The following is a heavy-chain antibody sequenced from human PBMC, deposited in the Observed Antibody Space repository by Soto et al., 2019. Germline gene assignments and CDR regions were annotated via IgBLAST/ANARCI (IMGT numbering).Heavy chain of an antibody. CDR3: ARAHVTVVAGSTFDY. Sequence: SETLALACTVSGACISGFYSSGIRQRPGKGPEWIGSIYHGGTTCDNPSLKSRITISVDTSHNQFSLNLRSVTAADTAVYYCARAHVTVVAGSTFDYSGHGTLVTVSS. D-gene: IGHD6-19*01. V-gene: IGHV4-38-2*02. J-gene: IGHJ4*01. CDR1: GACISGFY. CDR2: IYHGGTT.